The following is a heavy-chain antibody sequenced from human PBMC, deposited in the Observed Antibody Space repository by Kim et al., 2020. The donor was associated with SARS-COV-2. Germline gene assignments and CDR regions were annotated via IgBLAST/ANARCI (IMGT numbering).Heavy chain of an antibody. Sequence: SETLSLTCAVSGGSFSGYYWTWIRQTPGKGLEWIGEVNHSGSANYNPSLTSRVTLSIDTSNTQFSLRLRSVTAADTAVYYCARGIYYFGSGTSYNALRFIPWGQGTLVTVSS. V-gene: IGHV4-34*01. D-gene: IGHD3-10*01. CDR3: ARGIYYFGSGTSYNALRFIP. CDR2: VNHSGSA. J-gene: IGHJ4*02. CDR1: GGSFSGYY.